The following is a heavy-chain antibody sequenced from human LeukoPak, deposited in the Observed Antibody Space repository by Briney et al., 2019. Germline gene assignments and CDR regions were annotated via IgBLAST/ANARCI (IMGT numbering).Heavy chain of an antibody. J-gene: IGHJ4*02. CDR2: IYHSGST. CDR1: GGSISSGGYS. Sequence: SQTLSLTCAVSGGSISSGGYSWSWIRQPPGKGLEWIGYIYHSGSTYYNPSLKSRVTISVDTSKNQFSLKLSSVTAADTAVYYCASRTYYYGSGSHYWGQGTLVTVSS. D-gene: IGHD3-10*01. V-gene: IGHV4-30-2*01. CDR3: ASRTYYYGSGSHY.